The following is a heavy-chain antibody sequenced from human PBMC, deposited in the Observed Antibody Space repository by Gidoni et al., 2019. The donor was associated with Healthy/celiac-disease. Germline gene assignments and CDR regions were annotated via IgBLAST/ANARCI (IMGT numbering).Heavy chain of an antibody. J-gene: IGHJ5*02. V-gene: IGHV3-20*01. D-gene: IGHD3-16*01. CDR1: RSTFGDYG. Sequence: EVQLVESGGGVVRPGGSRGLSCASPRSTFGDYGMSWVLQAPGKGLEWVSGINWNGGSTGYADSVKGRFTISRDNAKNSLYLQMNSLRAEDTALYHCARGSGGMMSANWFDPWGQGTLVTVSS. CDR3: ARGSGGMMSANWFDP. CDR2: INWNGGST.